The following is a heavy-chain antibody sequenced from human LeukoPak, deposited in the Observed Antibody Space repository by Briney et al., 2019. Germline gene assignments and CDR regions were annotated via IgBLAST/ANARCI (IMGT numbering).Heavy chain of an antibody. CDR2: IYYSGST. D-gene: IGHD3-22*01. J-gene: IGHJ3*02. CDR1: GGSISSYY. V-gene: IGHV4-59*01. Sequence: SETLSLTCTVSGGSISSYYCSWIRQPPGKGLEWIGYIYYSGSTNYNPSLKSRVTISVDTSKNQFSLKLSSVTAADTAVYYCARDHKSDYYDSSGYYVYALDIWGQGTMVTVSS. CDR3: ARDHKSDYYDSSGYYVYALDI.